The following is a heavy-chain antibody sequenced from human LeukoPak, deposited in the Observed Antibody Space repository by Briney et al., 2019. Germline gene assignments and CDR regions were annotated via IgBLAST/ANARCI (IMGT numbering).Heavy chain of an antibody. CDR3: ARIRSGYCSGGSCYDLGY. CDR2: ISSSSSTI. D-gene: IGHD2-15*01. V-gene: IGHV3-48*01. CDR1: GFTFSSYG. Sequence: GGSLRLSCAASGFTFSSYGMTWVRQAPGKGLEWVSYISSSSSTIYYADSVKGRFTISRDNAKNSLYLQLNSLRAEDTAVYYCARIRSGYCSGGSCYDLGYWGQGTLVTVSS. J-gene: IGHJ4*02.